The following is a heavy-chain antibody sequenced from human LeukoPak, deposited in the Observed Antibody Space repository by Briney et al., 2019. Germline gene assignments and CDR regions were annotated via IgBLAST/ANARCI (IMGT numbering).Heavy chain of an antibody. CDR2: MNPNSGNT. J-gene: IGHJ4*02. CDR1: GYTFTSYD. CDR3: ARGGSGSYYNFGRY. V-gene: IGHV1-8*01. Sequence: ASVTVSCKASGYTFTSYDINWVRQAPGQGLEWMGWMNPNSGNTGYAQKFQGRVTMTRNTSISTAYMELSSLRSEDTAVYYCARGGSGSYYNFGRYWGQGTLVTVSS. D-gene: IGHD3-10*01.